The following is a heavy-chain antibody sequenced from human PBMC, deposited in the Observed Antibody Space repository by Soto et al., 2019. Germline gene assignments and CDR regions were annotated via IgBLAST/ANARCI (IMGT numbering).Heavy chain of an antibody. D-gene: IGHD4-17*01. CDR2: IWYDGSNI. CDR3: ARGVDYGDYAIDY. Sequence: QVQLVESGGGVVQPGRSLRLSCAASGFTFSSYGMHWVRQAPGKGLEWVAVIWYDGSNIYYADSVRGRFTISRDNSKNTLFLQMNSLRAEDTALYYCARGVDYGDYAIDYWGQGPLVTVSS. J-gene: IGHJ4*02. CDR1: GFTFSSYG. V-gene: IGHV3-33*01.